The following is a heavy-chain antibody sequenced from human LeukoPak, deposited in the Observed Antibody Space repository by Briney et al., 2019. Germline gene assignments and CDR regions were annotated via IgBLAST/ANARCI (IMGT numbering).Heavy chain of an antibody. CDR1: GFTFNSYG. V-gene: IGHV3-33*01. CDR3: ARARTTRGFDY. J-gene: IGHJ4*02. Sequence: GGPLRLSRAASGFTFNSYGIHWVRQAPRKGLEGVAFIWYDGCNKYYADSVKGRFTISRDNSKNTLYLQMDSLRAEDTAVYYCARARTTRGFDYWGQGTLVTVSS. CDR2: IWYDGCNK. D-gene: IGHD4-17*01.